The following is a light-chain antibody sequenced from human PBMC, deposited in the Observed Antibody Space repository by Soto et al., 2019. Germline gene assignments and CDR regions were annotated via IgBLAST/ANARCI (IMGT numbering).Light chain of an antibody. CDR1: SNDVGTYNL. J-gene: IGLJ2*01. Sequence: QSALTQPASVSGSPGQSITISCTGTSNDVGTYNLVSWYQQHPGKAPKLMIYEGSKRPSGVSNRFSGSKSDNTASLTISGLQAEDEADYYCCSYACGGTVVFGGGTKVTVL. CDR2: EGS. CDR3: CSYACGGTVV. V-gene: IGLV2-23*03.